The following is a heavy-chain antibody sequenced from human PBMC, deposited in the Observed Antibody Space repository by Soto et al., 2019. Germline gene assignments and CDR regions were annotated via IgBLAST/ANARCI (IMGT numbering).Heavy chain of an antibody. CDR2: IWYDGSNK. CDR1: GFTFSSYG. CDR3: ARDDGTTVGYYYYGMDV. J-gene: IGHJ6*02. D-gene: IGHD1-7*01. V-gene: IGHV3-33*01. Sequence: GGSLRLSCAASGFTFSSYGMHWVRQAPGKGLEWVAVIWYDGSNKYYADSVKGRFTISRDNSKNTLYLQMNSLRAEDTAVYYCARDDGTTVGYYYYGMDVWGQGTTVTVSS.